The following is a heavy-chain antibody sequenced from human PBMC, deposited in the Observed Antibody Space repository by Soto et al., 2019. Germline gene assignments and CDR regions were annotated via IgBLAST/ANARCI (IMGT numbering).Heavy chain of an antibody. CDR3: ASVPIWCGSSSCYTEGFDS. V-gene: IGHV3-23*01. CDR2: ISAGGSDT. CDR1: GFVFSDYA. J-gene: IGHJ4*02. Sequence: EVQLLDSGGGWVQPGGSLRLSCVASGFVFSDYAMSWVRQAPGKGLEWVSAISAGGSDTYYADSVKGRFTVSRVNSKNTMYLQMNNLGAEDTAIYYCASVPIWCGSSSCYTEGFDSWGQGTLVTVSS. D-gene: IGHD2-2*01.